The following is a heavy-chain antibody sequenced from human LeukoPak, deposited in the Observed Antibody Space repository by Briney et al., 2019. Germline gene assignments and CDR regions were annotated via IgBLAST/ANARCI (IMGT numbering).Heavy chain of an antibody. D-gene: IGHD6-19*01. Sequence: PGGSLRLFCAASGFTFSSYAVHWVRQAPGKGVEWLAVISYDGSNKYYADSVKGRFTISRDNSKNTLYLQMNSLRAEDTAVYYCARADSCGWAGTSFIDYWGQGTLVTVSS. V-gene: IGHV3-30*01. CDR3: ARADSCGWAGTSFIDY. CDR1: GFTFSSYA. CDR2: ISYDGSNK. J-gene: IGHJ4*02.